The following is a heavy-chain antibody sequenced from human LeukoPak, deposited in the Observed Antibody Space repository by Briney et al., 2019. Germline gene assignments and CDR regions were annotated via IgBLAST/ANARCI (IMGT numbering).Heavy chain of an antibody. CDR3: ARDRYGSGSYFPFDP. J-gene: IGHJ5*02. CDR2: IYPSGNT. D-gene: IGHD3-10*01. Sequence: SETLSLTCTVSGVSISSYYWSWIRQPAGKGLEWIGRIYPSGNTNYNPSLKSRVTMSVDTSKNQFSLKLSSVTAADTAVYYCARDRYGSGSYFPFDPWGQGTLVTVSS. CDR1: GVSISSYY. V-gene: IGHV4-4*07.